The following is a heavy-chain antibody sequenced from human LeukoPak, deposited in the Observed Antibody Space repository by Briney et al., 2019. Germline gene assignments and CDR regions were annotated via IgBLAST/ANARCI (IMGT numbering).Heavy chain of an antibody. J-gene: IGHJ4*02. CDR2: IYSGGST. Sequence: GGSLRLSCAASGFTVSSNYMSWVRQAPGKGLEWVSVIYSGGSTYYADSVKGRFTISRDNSKNTLYLQMNSLRAEDTAVYYCAKEAKYSSSWFDYWGQGTLVTVSS. CDR1: GFTVSSNY. D-gene: IGHD6-13*01. V-gene: IGHV3-66*01. CDR3: AKEAKYSSSWFDY.